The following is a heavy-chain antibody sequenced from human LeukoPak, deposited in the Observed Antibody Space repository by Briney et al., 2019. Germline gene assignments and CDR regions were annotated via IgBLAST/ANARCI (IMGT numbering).Heavy chain of an antibody. V-gene: IGHV4-34*01. Sequence: SETLSLTCAVYGGSFSGYYWNWIRQPPGKGLEWIGEINHSGSTNYNPSLKSRVTISVDTSKNQFSLKLSSVTAADTAVYYCASRRIVVVTLNYWGQGTLVTVSS. CDR3: ASRRIVVVTLNY. CDR2: INHSGST. D-gene: IGHD3-22*01. J-gene: IGHJ4*02. CDR1: GGSFSGYY.